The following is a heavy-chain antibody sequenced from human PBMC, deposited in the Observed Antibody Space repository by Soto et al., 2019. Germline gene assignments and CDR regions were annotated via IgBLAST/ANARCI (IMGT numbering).Heavy chain of an antibody. CDR1: GFTFSSYA. J-gene: IGHJ4*02. Sequence: GSLRLSCAASGFTFSSYAMNWVRQAPGKGLEWASAISGSSANTYYADSVKGRFTISRDNSKNTLYLQMNSLRAEDTAVYYCAKEADYGDHFYFDYWGQGTLVTVSS. D-gene: IGHD4-17*01. CDR2: ISGSSANT. V-gene: IGHV3-23*01. CDR3: AKEADYGDHFYFDY.